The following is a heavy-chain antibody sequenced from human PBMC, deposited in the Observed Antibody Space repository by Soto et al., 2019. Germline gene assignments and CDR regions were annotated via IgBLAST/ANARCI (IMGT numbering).Heavy chain of an antibody. Sequence: QVQVVESGGGVVQPGRSLRLSCAASGFTFSSFGMHWVRQAPGKGLEWVSVIWYDGSKKSYGDSVKGRFTISRDNSRNTVYLPMNSLRADDTAVYYYARDASYYSLWSGYYPSRNGMDVWGQGTTVTVSS. V-gene: IGHV3-33*01. D-gene: IGHD3-3*01. CDR1: GFTFSSFG. CDR2: IWYDGSKK. J-gene: IGHJ6*02. CDR3: ARDASYYSLWSGYYPSRNGMDV.